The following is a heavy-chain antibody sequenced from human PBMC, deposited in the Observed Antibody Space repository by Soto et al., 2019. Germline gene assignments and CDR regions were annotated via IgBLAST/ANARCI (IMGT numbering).Heavy chain of an antibody. J-gene: IGHJ4*01. CDR2: IWYDGSNK. CDR1: GFTFSSYG. Sequence: GGSLRHSCAASGFTFSSYGMHWVRQVPGKGLEWVAVIWYDGSNKYYADSVKGRFTISRDNSKNTLYLQMNSLRAEDTAVYYCVRDGYCTGGSCFSVPVFDYWAHGT. V-gene: IGHV3-33*01. D-gene: IGHD2-15*01. CDR3: VRDGYCTGGSCFSVPVFDY.